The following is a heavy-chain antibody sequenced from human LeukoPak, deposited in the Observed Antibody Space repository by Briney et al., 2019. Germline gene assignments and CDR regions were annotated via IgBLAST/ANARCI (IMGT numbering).Heavy chain of an antibody. Sequence: PSETLSLTCTVSGDSITGFYWSWIRQPPGRGMEWIGYIFYGGSTKYNPSLKSRVTISVDTSKNQFSLRLSSVTAADTAVYYCARARLGIYDYWGQGTLVTVSS. CDR3: ARARLGIYDY. D-gene: IGHD5-12*01. V-gene: IGHV4-59*01. CDR2: IFYGGST. J-gene: IGHJ4*02. CDR1: GDSITGFY.